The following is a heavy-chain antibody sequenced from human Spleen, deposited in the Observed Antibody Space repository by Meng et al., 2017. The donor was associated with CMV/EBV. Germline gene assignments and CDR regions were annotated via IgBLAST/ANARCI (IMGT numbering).Heavy chain of an antibody. CDR3: ARNPNKSQRNEPYAMDV. D-gene: IGHD1/OR15-1a*01. CDR1: GYTFTGYY. Sequence: ASVKVSCKASGYTFTGYYIHWVRQAPGQGLEWMGWINPNSGATGSAHKFQDRVTLTRDTSIRTAYMELSRLRSDDTAVYYCARNPNKSQRNEPYAMDVWGQGTTVTVSS. CDR2: INPNSGAT. V-gene: IGHV1-2*02. J-gene: IGHJ6*02.